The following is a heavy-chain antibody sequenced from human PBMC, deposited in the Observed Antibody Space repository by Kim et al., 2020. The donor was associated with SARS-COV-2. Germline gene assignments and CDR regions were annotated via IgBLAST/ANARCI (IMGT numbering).Heavy chain of an antibody. CDR2: INSDGSST. Sequence: GGSLRLSCAAPGFTFSNFWMHWVRQAPGKGLMWVSRINSDGSSTIYADSVKGRFTISRDNAKNTLYLQMNSLRAEDTAIYYCVRRYCSGGGCYYDYWGQGTLVTVSS. D-gene: IGHD2-15*01. CDR1: GFTFSNFW. J-gene: IGHJ4*02. V-gene: IGHV3-74*01. CDR3: VRRYCSGGGCYYDY.